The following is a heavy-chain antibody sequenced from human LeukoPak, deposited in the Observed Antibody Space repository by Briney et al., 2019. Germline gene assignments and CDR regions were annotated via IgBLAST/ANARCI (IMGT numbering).Heavy chain of an antibody. D-gene: IGHD6-13*01. CDR2: INHSGST. J-gene: IGHJ4*02. CDR3: ARGGRQQLAL. CDR1: GGSFSGYY. Sequence: SETLSLTCAVYGGSFSGYYWSWIRQPPGKGLEWIGEINHSGSTNYNPSLKSRVTISVDTSKNQFSLKLSSVTAADTAVYYCARGGRQQLALWGQGTLVTVSS. V-gene: IGHV4-34*01.